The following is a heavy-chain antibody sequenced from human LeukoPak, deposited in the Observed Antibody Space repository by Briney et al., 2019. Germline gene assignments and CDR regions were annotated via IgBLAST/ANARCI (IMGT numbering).Heavy chain of an antibody. Sequence: ASVNVSCKASGYTFTGYYMHWVRQAPGQGLDWMGWINPNSGGTNYAQKFQGTVTMTRDTSISTAYMELSRLRSDDTAVYYCAARRYYYDSSGYQGMLDYWGQGTLVTVSS. V-gene: IGHV1-2*02. D-gene: IGHD3-22*01. CDR1: GYTFTGYY. CDR2: INPNSGGT. J-gene: IGHJ4*02. CDR3: AARRYYYDSSGYQGMLDY.